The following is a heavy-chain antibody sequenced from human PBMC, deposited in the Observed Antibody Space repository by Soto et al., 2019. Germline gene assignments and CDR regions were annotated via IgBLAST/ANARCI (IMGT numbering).Heavy chain of an antibody. V-gene: IGHV3-30-3*01. D-gene: IGHD1-1*01. CDR2: VSYDGSTT. J-gene: IGHJ4*02. Sequence: SLRLSCGASGCTFRRFSMHWARQAPGKGLEWVAVVSYDGSTTYYVDSVRGRFTISRDISGNALSLEMNSLRPEYTAVYYSIRDRHNGPNDELYWGQRT. CDR3: IRDRHNGPNDELY. CDR1: GCTFRRFS.